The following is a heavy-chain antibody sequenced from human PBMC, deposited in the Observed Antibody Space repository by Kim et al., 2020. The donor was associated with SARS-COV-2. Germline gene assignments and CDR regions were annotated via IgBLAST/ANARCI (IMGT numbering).Heavy chain of an antibody. Sequence: GGSLRLSCAASGFTFSVYGMHWVRQAPGKGLEWVGVIKSDGSNKYYADSVMGRFTISRDNSKNMLFLQMNSLRAEDTAVYYCANFESWGQGTLVTVSS. J-gene: IGHJ4*02. CDR1: GFTFSVYG. V-gene: IGHV3-33*06. CDR2: IKSDGSNK. CDR3: ANFES.